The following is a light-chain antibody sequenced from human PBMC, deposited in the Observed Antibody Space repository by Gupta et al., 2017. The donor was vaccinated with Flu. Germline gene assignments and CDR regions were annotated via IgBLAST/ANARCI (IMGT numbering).Light chain of an antibody. J-gene: IGLJ2*01. CDR1: ILAKKY. Sequence: SHELTQPSSVSVSPGQTARTTCSGNILAKKYGRWFQQKPGQAPVLVMYKDTERPSGIPERFSGSSSGTTVSLTITGAQVDDEADYYCYSTADNNVVVFGGGTKLTVL. V-gene: IGLV3-27*01. CDR2: KDT. CDR3: YSTADNNVVV.